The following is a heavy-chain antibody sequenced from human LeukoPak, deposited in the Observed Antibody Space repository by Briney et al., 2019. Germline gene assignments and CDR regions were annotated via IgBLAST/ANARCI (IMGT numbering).Heavy chain of an antibody. Sequence: GGSLRLSCAASGFTFSNAWMSWVRQAPGKGLEWVGRIKSKTDGGTTDYAAPVKGRFTISRDDSKNTLYLQMNSLKTEDTAVYYCTTDPYYGSGSSLGDYWGQGTLVTVSS. CDR2: IKSKTDGGTT. CDR1: GFTFSNAW. CDR3: TTDPYYGSGSSLGDY. V-gene: IGHV3-15*01. J-gene: IGHJ4*02. D-gene: IGHD3-10*01.